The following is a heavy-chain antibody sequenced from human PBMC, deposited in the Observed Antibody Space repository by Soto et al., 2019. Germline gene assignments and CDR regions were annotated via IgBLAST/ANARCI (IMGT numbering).Heavy chain of an antibody. CDR3: SRDRRASPGRRGLSGMDV. D-gene: IGHD2-15*01. Sequence: QEQLVESGGGLVKPGGTLRISCAASGFTFRDYYMNWIRLIPGNGLEWVAYISSSANVKYHTDSVKGRFTISRDNSKNSVFLQMNSLRVEDTAVYFCSRDRRASPGRRGLSGMDVWGQGTTVTISS. CDR1: GFTFRDYY. V-gene: IGHV3-11*01. CDR2: ISSSANVK. J-gene: IGHJ6*02.